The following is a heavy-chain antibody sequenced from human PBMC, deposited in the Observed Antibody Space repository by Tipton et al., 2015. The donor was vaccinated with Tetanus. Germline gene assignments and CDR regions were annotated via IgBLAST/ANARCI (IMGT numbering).Heavy chain of an antibody. CDR1: GFIFSDYN. Sequence: SLRLSCTASGFIFSDYNMNWVRQAPGKGLEWVSSISYSGTYIYYADSVKGRFTISRDNAKRSLFLEMNSLRAEDTAVYYCARMTSTSLADYWGQGTLVTVSS. V-gene: IGHV3-21*01. D-gene: IGHD2-2*01. CDR3: ARMTSTSLADY. J-gene: IGHJ4*02. CDR2: ISYSGTYI.